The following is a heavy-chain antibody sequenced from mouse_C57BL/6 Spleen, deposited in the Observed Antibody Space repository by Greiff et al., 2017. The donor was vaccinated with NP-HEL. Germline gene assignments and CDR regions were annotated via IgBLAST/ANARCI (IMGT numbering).Heavy chain of an antibody. J-gene: IGHJ2*01. D-gene: IGHD1-1*01. V-gene: IGHV1-42*01. CDR3: ARSTTVVGDD. CDR1: GYSFTGYY. CDR2: INPSTGGT. Sequence: EVKLMESGPELVKPGASVKISCKASGYSFTGYYMNWVKQSPEKSLEWIGEINPSTGGTTYNQKFKAKATLTVDKSSSTAYMQLKSLTSEDSAVYYCARSTTVVGDDWGQGTTLTVSS.